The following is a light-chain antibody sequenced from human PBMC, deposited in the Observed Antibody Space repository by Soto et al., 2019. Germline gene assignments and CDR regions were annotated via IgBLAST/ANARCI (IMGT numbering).Light chain of an antibody. V-gene: IGLV2-23*01. J-gene: IGLJ1*01. CDR2: EGS. CDR1: SSDVGNYNL. Sequence: QSVLTQPASVSGSPGQSITISCTGTSSDVGNYNLASWYQQHPGKAPKLLVYEGSKRPSGVSNRFSGSRSGNTASLTISGLQAEDEADYHCCSYAASGLDVFGTGTKVTVL. CDR3: CSYAASGLDV.